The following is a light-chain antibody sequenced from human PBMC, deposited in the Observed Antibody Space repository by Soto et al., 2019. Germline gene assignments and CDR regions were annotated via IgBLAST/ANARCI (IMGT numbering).Light chain of an antibody. CDR2: WAS. V-gene: IGKV4-1*01. CDR1: QSVLYSSNNKNY. CDR3: QQYYTTPWT. Sequence: DIVMTQSPDSLAVSLGERATINCKSSQSVLYSSNNKNYLVWYQQKPGQPPKALIYWASTRESGVPDRFSGSGSGTDFTLTISSLQAEDVAVYYCQQYYTTPWTFGQGTKVDIK. J-gene: IGKJ1*01.